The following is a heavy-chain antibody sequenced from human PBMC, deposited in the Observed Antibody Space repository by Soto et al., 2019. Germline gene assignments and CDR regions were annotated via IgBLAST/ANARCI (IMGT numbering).Heavy chain of an antibody. CDR2: INAGNGNT. CDR3: ARGGSWGVATIDVNYFDY. V-gene: IGHV1-3*01. D-gene: IGHD5-12*01. J-gene: IGHJ4*02. Sequence: VASVKVSCKASGYTFTSYAMHWVRQAPGQRLEWMGWINAGNGNTKYSQKFQGRVTITRDTSASAAYMELSSLRSEDTAVYYCARGGSWGVATIDVNYFDYWGQRTLVTVSS. CDR1: GYTFTSYA.